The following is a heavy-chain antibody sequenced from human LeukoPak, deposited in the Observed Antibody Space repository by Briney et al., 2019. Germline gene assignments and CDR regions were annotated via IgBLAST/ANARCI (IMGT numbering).Heavy chain of an antibody. J-gene: IGHJ5*02. Sequence: ASVKVSCKASGFAFTSYGISWVRQAPGQGLEWMGWINAYNGDTNYAQKLQGRVTLTTDTSASTAYMELRSLRSDDTAVYYCARGFHCSSGTCYLVSWGQGTLVTVSS. V-gene: IGHV1-18*01. CDR2: INAYNGDT. CDR1: GFAFTSYG. CDR3: ARGFHCSSGTCYLVS. D-gene: IGHD2-15*01.